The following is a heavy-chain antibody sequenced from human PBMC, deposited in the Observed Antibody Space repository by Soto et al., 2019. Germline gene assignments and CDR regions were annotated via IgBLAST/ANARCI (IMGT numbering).Heavy chain of an antibody. Sequence: PGGALRLSCAASGFTFSSYAMSWVLQAPGKGLEWVSAISGSGGSTYYADSVKGRFTISRDNSNNTLYLQMNSLRAEDTAVYYCAKEERGHSSGWYYWGQGTLVTVSS. CDR1: GFTFSSYA. J-gene: IGHJ4*02. CDR3: AKEERGHSSGWYY. D-gene: IGHD6-19*01. CDR2: ISGSGGST. V-gene: IGHV3-23*01.